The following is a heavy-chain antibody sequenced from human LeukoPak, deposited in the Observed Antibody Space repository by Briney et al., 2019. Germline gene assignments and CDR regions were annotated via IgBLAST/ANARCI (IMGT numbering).Heavy chain of an antibody. V-gene: IGHV4-30-4*01. Sequence: SETLSLTCTVSGGSISSGDWYWSWIRQSPGKGLEWIGNIYYSEITYYNPSLESRLTISITTSKNQFSLKLSSVTAADTAVYYCARDRKLSRGGNWLDPWGQGTLVTVSS. CDR1: GGSISSGDWY. D-gene: IGHD1-7*01. CDR3: ARDRKLSRGGNWLDP. J-gene: IGHJ5*02. CDR2: IYYSEIT.